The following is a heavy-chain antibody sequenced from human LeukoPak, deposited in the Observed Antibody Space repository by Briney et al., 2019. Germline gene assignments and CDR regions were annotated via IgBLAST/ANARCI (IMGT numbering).Heavy chain of an antibody. CDR3: AMGAFGLLGY. J-gene: IGHJ4*02. Sequence: ASVKVSCKASGYTFTSYDINWVRHATGQGLEWMGWMSPNSGDTGYAQKFQGRVTMTRDTSISTAYMELTSLRSEDTAVYYCAMGAFGLLGYWGQGTLVTVSS. D-gene: IGHD3-16*01. CDR2: MSPNSGDT. CDR1: GYTFTSYD. V-gene: IGHV1-8*01.